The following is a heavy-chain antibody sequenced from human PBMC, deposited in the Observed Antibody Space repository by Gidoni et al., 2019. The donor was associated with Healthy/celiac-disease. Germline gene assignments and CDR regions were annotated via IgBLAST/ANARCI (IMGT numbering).Heavy chain of an antibody. D-gene: IGHD3-10*01. V-gene: IGHV5-10-1*01. CDR1: GYSFTRYW. CDR2: IDPSDSYT. CDR3: ARLLKTEQGSGTYYRGMDV. Sequence: EVQLVQSGAEVKKPGESLRISCKGSGYSFTRYWISWVRQMPGKGLEWMGRIDPSDSYTNYSPSFQGHVTISADKSISTAYLQWSSLKASDTAMYYCARLLKTEQGSGTYYRGMDVWGQGTTVTVSS. J-gene: IGHJ6*02.